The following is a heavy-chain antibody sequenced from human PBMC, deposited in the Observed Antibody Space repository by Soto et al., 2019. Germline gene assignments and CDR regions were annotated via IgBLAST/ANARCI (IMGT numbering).Heavy chain of an antibody. CDR2: ISFDGRNK. CDR1: GFSFSSYG. D-gene: IGHD1-26*01. Sequence: QVQLVESGGGVVQPGRSLRLSCAASGFSFSSYGMHWVRQAPGKGLEWVAVISFDGRNKYYADSVKGRFTISRDNSKNTLYLQMDSLRAEDTAVYYCAKDPHPKSASSPAYWGQGTLVTVSS. V-gene: IGHV3-30*18. CDR3: AKDPHPKSASSPAY. J-gene: IGHJ4*02.